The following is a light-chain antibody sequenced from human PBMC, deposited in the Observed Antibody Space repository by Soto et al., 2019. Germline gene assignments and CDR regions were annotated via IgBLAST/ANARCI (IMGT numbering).Light chain of an antibody. V-gene: IGKV3-11*01. CDR2: DAS. CDR1: QSVGRY. J-gene: IGKJ4*01. CDR3: QQRCNWPLT. Sequence: IVLTHTQANLSLSPAEIATLSCSASQSVGRYLGWYQQKPGQAPRLLIYDASNRATGIPARLSGSGSGTDFILTVSSLEPEDFAVYCCQQRCNWPLTFGGGAKVDI.